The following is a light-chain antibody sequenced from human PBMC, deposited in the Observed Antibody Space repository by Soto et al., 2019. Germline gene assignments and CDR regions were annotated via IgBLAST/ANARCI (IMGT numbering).Light chain of an antibody. CDR2: GAS. CDR1: QSVSSSY. Sequence: EILLTQSPVTRSFSPGEIATLSCRASQSVSSSYLAWYQQKPGQAPRLLIYGASSRATGIPDRFSGSGSGTDFTLTISRLEPEDFAVYYCQQYGSSPVTFGQGTKVDIK. V-gene: IGKV3-20*01. CDR3: QQYGSSPVT. J-gene: IGKJ1*01.